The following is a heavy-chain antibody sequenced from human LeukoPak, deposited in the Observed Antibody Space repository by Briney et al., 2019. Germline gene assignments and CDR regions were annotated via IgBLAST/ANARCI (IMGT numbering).Heavy chain of an antibody. Sequence: SVKVSCKASGVTFSSYAISWVRQAPGQGLEWMGGIIPIFGTANYAQKFQGRVTITADESTSTAYMELSSLRSEDTAVYYCARRGYSYHGMDVWGQGTTVTVSS. CDR3: ARRGYSYHGMDV. V-gene: IGHV1-69*13. J-gene: IGHJ6*02. CDR2: IIPIFGTA. D-gene: IGHD5-18*01. CDR1: GVTFSSYA.